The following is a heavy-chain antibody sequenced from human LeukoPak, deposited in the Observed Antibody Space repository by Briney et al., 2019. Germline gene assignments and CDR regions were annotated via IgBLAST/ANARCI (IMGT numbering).Heavy chain of an antibody. CDR1: GFSVSLNY. CDR3: ARVGDHFHWYLDL. V-gene: IGHV3-53*01. D-gene: IGHD3-3*02. CDR2: LYSGSDT. J-gene: IGHJ2*01. Sequence: TGGSLRLSCAASGFSVSLNYMNWVREAPGNGLEWVSILYSGSDTYYADSVKGRFTISRDSSKNMLFLHMNSLRAEDTAVYYCARVGDHFHWYLDLWGRGTLVTVSS.